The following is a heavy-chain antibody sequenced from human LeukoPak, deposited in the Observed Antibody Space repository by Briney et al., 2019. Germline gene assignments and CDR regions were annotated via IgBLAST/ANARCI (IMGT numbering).Heavy chain of an antibody. CDR1: GFTFSYYS. V-gene: IGHV3-21*04. J-gene: IGHJ4*02. CDR3: AKEGIQLWAWDY. Sequence: GGSLRLSCAASGFTFSYYSMNWVRQAPGKGLEWVSSISGSSSYIYYADSVKGRFTISRDNAKNTLYLQMNSLRAEDTAVYYCAKEGIQLWAWDYWGQGTLVTVSS. CDR2: ISGSSSYI. D-gene: IGHD5-18*01.